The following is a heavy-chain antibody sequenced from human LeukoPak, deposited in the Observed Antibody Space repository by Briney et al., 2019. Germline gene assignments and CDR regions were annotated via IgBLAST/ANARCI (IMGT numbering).Heavy chain of an antibody. CDR3: ARAAADSQTEYFQH. J-gene: IGHJ1*01. CDR1: GYTFTGYY. CDR2: ISAYNGNT. V-gene: IGHV1-18*04. D-gene: IGHD6-13*01. Sequence: GASVKVSCKASGYTFTGYYMHWVRQAPGQGLEWMGWISAYNGNTNYAQKLQGRVTMTTDTSTSTAYMELRSLRSDDTAVYYCARAAADSQTEYFQHWGQGTLVTVSS.